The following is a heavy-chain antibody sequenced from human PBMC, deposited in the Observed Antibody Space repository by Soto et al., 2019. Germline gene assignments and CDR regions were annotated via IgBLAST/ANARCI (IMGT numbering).Heavy chain of an antibody. CDR3: ARDGAYYYGSGSTSNWFDP. V-gene: IGHV4-34*01. J-gene: IGHJ5*02. D-gene: IGHD3-10*01. Sequence: PSETLSLTCAVYGGSFSGYYWSWIRQPPGKGLEWIGEINHSGSTNYNPSLKSRVTISVDTSKNQFSLKLSSVTAADTAVYYCARDGAYYYGSGSTSNWFDPWGQGTLVTVSS. CDR2: INHSGST. CDR1: GGSFSGYY.